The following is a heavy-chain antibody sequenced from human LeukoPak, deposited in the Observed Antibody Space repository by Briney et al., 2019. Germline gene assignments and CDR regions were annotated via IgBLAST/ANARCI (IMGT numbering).Heavy chain of an antibody. V-gene: IGHV4-61*01. CDR1: GGSVSSGSYY. CDR2: IYYSGST. J-gene: IGHJ4*02. Sequence: SETLSLTCTVSGGSVSSGSYYWSWIRQPPGKGLEWIGYIYYSGSTNYNPSLKSRVTISVDTSKNQFSLKLSSVTAADTAVYYCARGPLPDYWGQGTLVTVSS. CDR3: ARGPLPDY.